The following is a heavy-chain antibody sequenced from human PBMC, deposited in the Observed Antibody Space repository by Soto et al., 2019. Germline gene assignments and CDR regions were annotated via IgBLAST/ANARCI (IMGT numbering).Heavy chain of an antibody. J-gene: IGHJ5*02. CDR3: AKGYYYGWGGNWFDP. CDR2: ISGSGGST. CDR1: GFTFSSYA. V-gene: IGHV3-23*01. Sequence: EVQLLESGGGLVQPGGSLRLSCAASGFTFSSYAMSWVRQAPGKGLEWVSAISGSGGSTYYADSVKGRFTIARDNPEKTLYRQMSSVRAEDTAVYYCAKGYYYGWGGNWFDPWGQGTLVTVSS. D-gene: IGHD3-10*01.